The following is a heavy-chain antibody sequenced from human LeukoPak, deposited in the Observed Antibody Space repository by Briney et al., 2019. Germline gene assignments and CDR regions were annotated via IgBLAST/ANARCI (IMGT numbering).Heavy chain of an antibody. CDR3: ARVGLALRYFDWPFDY. Sequence: SVKVSCKASGGTFSSYAISWVRQAPGQGLEWMGGIIPIFGTANYAQKFQGRVTITADESTSTAYMELSSLRSEDTAVYYCARVGLALRYFDWPFDYWGQGTLVTVSS. V-gene: IGHV1-69*13. J-gene: IGHJ4*02. CDR2: IIPIFGTA. D-gene: IGHD3-9*01. CDR1: GGTFSSYA.